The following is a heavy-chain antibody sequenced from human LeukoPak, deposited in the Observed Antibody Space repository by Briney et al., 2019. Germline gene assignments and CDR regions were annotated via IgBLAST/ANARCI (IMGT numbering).Heavy chain of an antibody. J-gene: IGHJ6*02. D-gene: IGHD2-2*01. CDR2: INPNSGGT. CDR1: GYTFTGYY. Sequence: ASVKVSCKASGYTFTGYYMHWVRQAPGQGLEWMGRINPNSGGTNYAQKFQGRVTMTRDTSISTAYMELSRLRSDDTAVYYCAREIRDCSSTSCYNYYGMDVRGQGTTVTVSS. CDR3: AREIRDCSSTSCYNYYGMDV. V-gene: IGHV1-2*06.